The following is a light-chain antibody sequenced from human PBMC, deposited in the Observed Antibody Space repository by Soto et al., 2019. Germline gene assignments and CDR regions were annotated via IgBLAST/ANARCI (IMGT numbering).Light chain of an antibody. V-gene: IGLV2-23*02. Sequence: QSVLTQPASVSGSPGQSITISCTGTSSDVGSYNLISWYQQYPGKAPKLMIYEVSKRPSGVSNRLSGSKSGNTASLTISGLQAEDEADYYCCSYAGSSTFYVFGTGTKVTVL. CDR1: SSDVGSYNL. CDR2: EVS. CDR3: CSYAGSSTFYV. J-gene: IGLJ1*01.